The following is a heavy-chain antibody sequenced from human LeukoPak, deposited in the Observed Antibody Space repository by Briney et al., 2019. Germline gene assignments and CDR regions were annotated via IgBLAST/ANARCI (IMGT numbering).Heavy chain of an antibody. CDR1: GFTFSGYA. D-gene: IGHD6-13*01. J-gene: IGHJ4*02. V-gene: IGHV3-30*04. CDR3: ARARGGQQLVVDY. Sequence: SGGSLRLSCAASGFTFSGYAMHWVRQAPGKGLEWVAVISYDGSNKYYADSVKGRFTISRDNSKNTLYLQMNSLRAEDTAVYYCARARGGQQLVVDYWGQGTLVTVSS. CDR2: ISYDGSNK.